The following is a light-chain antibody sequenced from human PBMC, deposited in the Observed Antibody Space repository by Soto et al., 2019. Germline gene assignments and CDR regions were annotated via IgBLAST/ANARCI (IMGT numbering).Light chain of an antibody. CDR1: SSDVGGYNY. V-gene: IGLV2-14*01. CDR2: DVS. J-gene: IGLJ1*01. Sequence: QSVRTQPASVSGSPGQSITISCTGTSSDVGGYNYVSWYQQHPGKAPKLMIYDVSNRPSGVSNRFSGSKSGNTASLTISGLQAEDEADYYCSSYTSSSPHVFGTGTKVKVL. CDR3: SSYTSSSPHV.